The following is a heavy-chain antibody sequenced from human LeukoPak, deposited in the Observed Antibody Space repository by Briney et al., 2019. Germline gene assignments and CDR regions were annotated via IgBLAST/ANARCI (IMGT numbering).Heavy chain of an antibody. J-gene: IGHJ5*02. D-gene: IGHD3-10*01. CDR3: ARHSYYWNWFDP. CDR2: IYTSGST. V-gene: IGHV4-61*02. CDR1: GGSISSGSYY. Sequence: PSETLSLTCTVSGGSISSGSYYWSWIRQPAGKGLEWIGRIYTSGSTNYNPSLKSRVTISVVTSKNQFSLKLSSVTAADTAVYYCARHSYYWNWFDPWGQGTLVTVSS.